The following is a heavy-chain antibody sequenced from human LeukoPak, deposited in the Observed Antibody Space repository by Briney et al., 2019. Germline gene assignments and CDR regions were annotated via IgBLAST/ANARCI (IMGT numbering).Heavy chain of an antibody. J-gene: IGHJ4*02. CDR3: AREGQITYYYDSSGYFYYFDS. V-gene: IGHV3-7*01. CDR2: IKQDGSEK. Sequence: GGSLRLSCAASGFTFSGYWMSWVRQAPGKGLEWVANIKQDGSEKYYVDSVKGRFTISRDNAKNSLYLQMNSLRAEDTAVYYCAREGQITYYYDSSGYFYYFDSWGRGTLVTVSS. CDR1: GFTFSGYW. D-gene: IGHD3-22*01.